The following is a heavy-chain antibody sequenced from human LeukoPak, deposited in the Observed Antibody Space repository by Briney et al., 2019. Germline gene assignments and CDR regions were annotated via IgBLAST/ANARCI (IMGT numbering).Heavy chain of an antibody. Sequence: GASVKVSCKASGGTFSSYAISWVRQAPGQGLEWMGWINPNSGDTNYAQKFQGRVTMTRDTSIRTAYMELSRLRSDDTAVYYCAKNPYEYYFDYWGQGTLVTVSS. CDR1: GGTFSSYA. CDR3: AKNPYEYYFDY. CDR2: INPNSGDT. D-gene: IGHD5-12*01. J-gene: IGHJ4*02. V-gene: IGHV1-2*02.